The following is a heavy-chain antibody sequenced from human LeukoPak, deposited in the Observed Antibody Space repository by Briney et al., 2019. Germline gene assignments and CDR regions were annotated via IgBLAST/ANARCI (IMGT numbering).Heavy chain of an antibody. CDR3: ARRHRYSSGWPGQNIYWYFDL. D-gene: IGHD6-19*01. Sequence: SETLSLTCAVYGGSFSGYYWSWIRQPPGKGLEWIGYIYYSGSTNYNPSLKSRVTISVDTSKNQFSLKLSSVTAADTAVYYCARRHRYSSGWPGQNIYWYFDLWGRGTLVTVSS. CDR1: GGSFSGYY. CDR2: IYYSGST. V-gene: IGHV4-59*08. J-gene: IGHJ2*01.